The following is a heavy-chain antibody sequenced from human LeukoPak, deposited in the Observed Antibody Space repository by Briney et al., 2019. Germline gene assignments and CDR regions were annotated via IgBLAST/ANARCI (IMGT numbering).Heavy chain of an antibody. D-gene: IGHD1-26*01. V-gene: IGHV4-59*01. J-gene: IGHJ4*02. CDR2: IYYSGSP. Sequence: SETLSLTCTVSGGSISTYYWSWIRQPPGKGLEWIGYIYYSGSPCYNPSLKSRVNISVDTSKNQFSLKLSSVTAADTAVYYCAREEALGSGSFDYWGQGTLVTVSS. CDR3: AREEALGSGSFDY. CDR1: GGSISTYY.